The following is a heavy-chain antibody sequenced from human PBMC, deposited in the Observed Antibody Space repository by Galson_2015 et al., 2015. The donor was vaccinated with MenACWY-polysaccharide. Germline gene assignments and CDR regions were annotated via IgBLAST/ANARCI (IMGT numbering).Heavy chain of an antibody. CDR1: GGTFRSYA. CDR3: AKGFGAYCDNYCSSRFIVY. D-gene: IGHD3-10*01. CDR2: GSSDGGDT. J-gene: IGHJ4*02. V-gene: IGHV3-23*01. Sequence: ALRLSCAASGGTFRSYALNWGRQAPGKGLERVAIGSSDGGDTEYADSVSGRFTISRDNSKNTLALQMNSLRAEDTALYYCAKGFGAYCDNYCSSRFIVYWGQGTPVSVSS.